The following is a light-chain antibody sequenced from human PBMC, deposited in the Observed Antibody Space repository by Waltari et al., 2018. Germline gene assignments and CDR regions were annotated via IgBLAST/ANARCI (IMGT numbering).Light chain of an antibody. CDR3: QQSYTTPNT. J-gene: IGKJ2*01. V-gene: IGKV1-39*01. CDR2: RAS. Sequence: DIQMTQSPSPLSASLGDRVIVTCRARQNIRDYVNWFQQSPGKPPKLLITRASTLHTGVPNRFTGSGSGTEFTLTISSLQPEDFASYICQQSYTTPNTFGQGTKV. CDR1: QNIRDY.